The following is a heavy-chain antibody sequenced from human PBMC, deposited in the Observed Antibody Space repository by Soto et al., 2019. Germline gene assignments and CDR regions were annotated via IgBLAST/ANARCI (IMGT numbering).Heavy chain of an antibody. J-gene: IGHJ4*02. CDR2: LYPGDSDT. V-gene: IGHV5-51*01. CDR1: GYSFTSYW. CDR3: ARPYYYGPKYYFDY. D-gene: IGHD3-10*01. Sequence: GESLKISCKASGYSFTSYWIGWVRQMPGKGLEWMGILYPGDSDTRNSPSFQGQVTISADKSISTAYLQWSSLKASDTAIYYCARPYYYGPKYYFDYWGQGTLVTVSS.